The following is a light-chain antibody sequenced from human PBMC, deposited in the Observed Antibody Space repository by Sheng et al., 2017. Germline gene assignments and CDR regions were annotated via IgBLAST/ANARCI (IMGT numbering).Light chain of an antibody. CDR2: QDS. CDR3: QAWDSSLDVV. V-gene: IGLV3-1*01. J-gene: IGLJ2*01. Sequence: SYELTQPPSVSVSPGQTASITCSGDKLGDKYACWYQQKPGQSPVLVIYQDSKRPXGIPERFSGSNSGNTATLTISGTQAMDEADYYCQAWDSSLDVVFGGGTKLTVL. CDR1: KLGDKY.